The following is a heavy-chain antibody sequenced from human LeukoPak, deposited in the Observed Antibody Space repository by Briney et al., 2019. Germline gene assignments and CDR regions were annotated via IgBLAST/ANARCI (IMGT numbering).Heavy chain of an antibody. CDR2: IWNDGSNK. CDR1: GFTFSTYG. V-gene: IGHV3-33*08. CDR3: ARVSDYYYGMDV. J-gene: IGHJ6*02. Sequence: GGSLRLSCAASGFTFSTYGMHWVRQAPGKGLEWVAVIWNDGSNKYYADSVKGRFTISRDNSRNTLYLQMNSLRAEDTAVYYCARVSDYYYGMDVWGQGTTVTVSS.